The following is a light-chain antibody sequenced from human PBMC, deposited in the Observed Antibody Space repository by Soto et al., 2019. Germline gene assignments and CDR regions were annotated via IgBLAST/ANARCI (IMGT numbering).Light chain of an antibody. V-gene: IGLV1-47*02. CDR1: SSNIGSNY. CDR3: AAWDDSLSGQVV. CDR2: TNN. J-gene: IGLJ2*01. Sequence: QAVVSQPPSASGTPGQRVTISCSGSSSNIGSNYVYWYQHLTGTAPKLLIYTNNQRPSGVPDRFSGSKSGTSASLAISGLRSEDEADYYCAAWDDSLSGQVVFGGGTKLTVL.